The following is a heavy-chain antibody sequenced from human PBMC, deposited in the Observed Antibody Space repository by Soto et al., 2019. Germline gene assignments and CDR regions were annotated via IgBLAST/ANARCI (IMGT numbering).Heavy chain of an antibody. D-gene: IGHD6-13*01. J-gene: IGHJ4*02. V-gene: IGHV4-34*01. CDR1: GGSFSGYY. CDR2: INHSGST. Sequence: QVQLQQWGAGLLKPSETLSLTCAVYGGSFSGYYWSWIRQPPGKGLEWIGEINHSGSTNYNPSLKSRVTISVDTSKNQFSLKVSSVTAADTAVYYCARGKVAAAGTPFDYWGQGTLVTVSS. CDR3: ARGKVAAAGTPFDY.